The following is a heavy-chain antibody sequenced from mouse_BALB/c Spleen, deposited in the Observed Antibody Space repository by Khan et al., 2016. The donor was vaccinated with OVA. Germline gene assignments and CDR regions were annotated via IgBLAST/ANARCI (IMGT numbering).Heavy chain of an antibody. Sequence: VQLQQSGAELVRPGASVKLSCKTSGYIFTSYWIHWVKQRSGQGLEWIARIYPGTDNTYYNEKLRDKATLTADKSSSTAYIQLSSLKSEDSAVYFCAREEALYYFAYWGQGTTLTVSS. J-gene: IGHJ2*01. CDR3: AREEALYYFAY. V-gene: IGHV1S132*01. CDR1: GYIFTSYW. D-gene: IGHD1-1*01. CDR2: IYPGTDNT.